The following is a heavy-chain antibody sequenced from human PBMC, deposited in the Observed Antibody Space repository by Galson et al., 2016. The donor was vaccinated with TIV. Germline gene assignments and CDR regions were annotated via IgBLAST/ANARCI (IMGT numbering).Heavy chain of an antibody. Sequence: SLRLSCAASGFIFDEYAMHWVRQAPGKGLEWVSGISWNSGDIGYADSVKGRFTVSRDNSKNMVYLQMNSLRPEDTAVYFCARERRHCGNECFLRYYYGMDAWGQGTTVTVSS. D-gene: IGHD2-21*01. CDR2: ISWNSGDI. CDR3: ARERRHCGNECFLRYYYGMDA. V-gene: IGHV3-9*01. J-gene: IGHJ6*02. CDR1: GFIFDEYA.